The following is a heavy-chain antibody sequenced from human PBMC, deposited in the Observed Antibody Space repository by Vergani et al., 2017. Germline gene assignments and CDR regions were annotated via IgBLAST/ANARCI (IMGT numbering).Heavy chain of an antibody. CDR1: GFTFSDYY. D-gene: IGHD3-10*01. J-gene: IGHJ5*02. Sequence: QVQLVESGGGLVKPGGPLRLSCAASGFTFSDYYMSWIRQAPGKGLEWVLYISSSGSTIYYADSVKGRFTISRDKAKNSLYLQMNSLRAEDTAVYYCARVRVXLVRSGSYYNWFDPGGQGTLVTVSS. CDR2: ISSSGSTI. CDR3: ARVRVXLVRSGSYYNWFDP. V-gene: IGHV3-11*04.